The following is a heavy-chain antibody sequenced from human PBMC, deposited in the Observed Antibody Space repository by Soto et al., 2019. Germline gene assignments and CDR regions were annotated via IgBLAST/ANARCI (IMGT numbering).Heavy chain of an antibody. CDR3: AKVGYYGSGSFDAFDI. Sequence: GGSLRLSCAASGFTFSSYAMSWVRQAPGKGLEWVSAISGSGGSTYYADSVKGRFTISRDNSKNTLYLQMNSLRAEDTAVYYYAKVGYYGSGSFDAFDIWGQGTMVTVSS. J-gene: IGHJ3*02. CDR2: ISGSGGST. V-gene: IGHV3-23*01. CDR1: GFTFSSYA. D-gene: IGHD3-10*01.